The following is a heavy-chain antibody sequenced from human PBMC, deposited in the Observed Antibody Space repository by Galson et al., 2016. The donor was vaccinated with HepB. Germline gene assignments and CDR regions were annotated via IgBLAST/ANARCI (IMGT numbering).Heavy chain of an antibody. D-gene: IGHD1-26*01. CDR2: IDPGDSFT. Sequence: GSGYSFTNYWINWVRQMPGKGLEWMGRIDPGDSFTNYSPSFQGHVTISADKSISTAYLQWSSLKASDTAMYYCASLRSGSLTSDSWGQGTLVTVSS. J-gene: IGHJ4*02. CDR3: ASLRSGSLTSDS. V-gene: IGHV5-10-1*01. CDR1: GYSFTNYW.